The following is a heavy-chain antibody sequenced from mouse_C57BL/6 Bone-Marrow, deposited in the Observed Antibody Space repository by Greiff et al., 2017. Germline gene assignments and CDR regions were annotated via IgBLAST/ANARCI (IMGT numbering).Heavy chain of an antibody. J-gene: IGHJ2*01. CDR3: ARSGGRYRGDY. CDR2: IHPNSGST. V-gene: IGHV1-64*01. D-gene: IGHD1-3*01. Sequence: QVQLQQPGAELVKPGASVKLSCKASGYTFTSYWMHWVKQRPGQGLEWIGMIHPNSGSTNYNEKFKSKATLTVDKSSSTAYMQLSSLTSEDSAVYYCARSGGRYRGDYWGQGTTLTVSS. CDR1: GYTFTSYW.